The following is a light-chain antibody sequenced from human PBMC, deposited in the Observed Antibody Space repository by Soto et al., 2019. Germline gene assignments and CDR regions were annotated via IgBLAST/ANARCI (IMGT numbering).Light chain of an antibody. Sequence: QSVLTQPPSVSGAPGQSVTISCTGSSSKIGAGYDVHWYQQLPGTAPKLLIYNNNNRPSGVPDRFSGSKSGTSASLAITGLQAEDEADYYCQSYDSSLSGSVFGGGTKLTVL. V-gene: IGLV1-40*01. J-gene: IGLJ3*02. CDR2: NNN. CDR3: QSYDSSLSGSV. CDR1: SSKIGAGYD.